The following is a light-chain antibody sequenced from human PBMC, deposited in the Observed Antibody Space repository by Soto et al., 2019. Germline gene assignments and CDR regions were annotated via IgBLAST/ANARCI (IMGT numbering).Light chain of an antibody. CDR2: EVS. V-gene: IGLV2-14*01. CDR1: SSDVGGYNY. Sequence: SVLTQPAAVSGSAGQSIAISCTGTSSDVGGYNYVSWYQQHPGKAPKLLLSEVSKRPSGVSDRFSGSKSGNTASLTISGLQTQDEADYYCSSFTSAYTFVFGNGTKVTVL. CDR3: SSFTSAYTFV. J-gene: IGLJ1*01.